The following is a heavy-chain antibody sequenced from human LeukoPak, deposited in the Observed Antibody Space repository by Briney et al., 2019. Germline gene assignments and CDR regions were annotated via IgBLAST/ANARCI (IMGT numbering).Heavy chain of an antibody. CDR1: GGTFSSYI. V-gene: IGHV1-69*02. D-gene: IGHD2-2*02. CDR2: IIPILGIA. Sequence: SVKVSCKASGGTFSSYIISWVRQAPGQGLEWMGRIIPILGIANYAQKFQGRVTITADKSTSTAYMELSSLRSEDTAVYYCASRITEYCSSTSCYIGAFDIWGQGTMVTVSS. CDR3: ASRITEYCSSTSCYIGAFDI. J-gene: IGHJ3*02.